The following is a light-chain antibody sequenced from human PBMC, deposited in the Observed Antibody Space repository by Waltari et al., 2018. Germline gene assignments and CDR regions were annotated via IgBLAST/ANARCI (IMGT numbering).Light chain of an antibody. CDR2: DAS. CDR1: QDIKQS. CDR3: QQYHSVPLT. V-gene: IGKV1-33*01. Sequence: DLHMTQSPSSLSAPVGARVTITCQASQDIKQSLNWFHQKPGTAPEVLIFDASNSQTGAPSRFSGSGSGTDFTFTISSLQPGDMGTYYCQQYHSVPLTFGGGTTVEIK. J-gene: IGKJ4*01.